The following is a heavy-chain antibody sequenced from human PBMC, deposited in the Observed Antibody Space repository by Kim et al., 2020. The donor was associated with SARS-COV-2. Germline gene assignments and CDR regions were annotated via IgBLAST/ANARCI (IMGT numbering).Heavy chain of an antibody. Sequence: GESLKISCKGSGYSFTSYWIGWVRQMPGKGLECMGIIYPGDSDTRYSPSFQGQVTISADKSISTAYLQWSSLKASDTAMYYCARHGVSGSYYYYGMDVWGQGTTVTVSS. CDR1: GYSFTSYW. J-gene: IGHJ6*02. D-gene: IGHD1-26*01. V-gene: IGHV5-51*01. CDR3: ARHGVSGSYYYYGMDV. CDR2: IYPGDSDT.